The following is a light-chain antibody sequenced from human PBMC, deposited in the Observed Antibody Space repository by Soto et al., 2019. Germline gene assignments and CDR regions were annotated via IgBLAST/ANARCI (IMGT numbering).Light chain of an antibody. CDR3: QLYLSSFLT. J-gene: IGKJ4*01. CDR1: QTVTGTF. CDR2: GAS. V-gene: IGKV3-20*01. Sequence: EIVLTQSPGTLSLSPGERATLSCRASQTVTGTFLVWFQQKPGQAPRLLMYGASRRATGIPDRFSGSGSGTDFTLTISRLEPEDFAVYYCQLYLSSFLTFGGGTKVDIK.